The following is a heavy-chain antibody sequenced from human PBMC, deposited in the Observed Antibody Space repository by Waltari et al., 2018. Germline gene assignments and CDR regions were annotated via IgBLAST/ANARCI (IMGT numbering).Heavy chain of an antibody. CDR2: FFYSGST. Sequence: QLQLQESGPGLVKPSETLSLTCTVSGGAISSSSYYWGWMRQAPGKGLEWIGGFFYSGSTYFNPSLRSRVTIAVDASKNQFSLRLSSVTAADTAVYYCAGRYGDYVDAYFWGQGTLVTVSS. CDR3: AGRYGDYVDAYF. J-gene: IGHJ4*02. D-gene: IGHD4-17*01. CDR1: GGAISSSSYY. V-gene: IGHV4-39*01.